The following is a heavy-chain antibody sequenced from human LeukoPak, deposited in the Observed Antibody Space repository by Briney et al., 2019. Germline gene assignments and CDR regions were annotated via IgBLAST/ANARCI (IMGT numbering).Heavy chain of an antibody. CDR3: ANYWWSDY. D-gene: IGHD2-15*01. CDR1: GFTFSSYA. CDR2: ISYDGSGK. Sequence: PGGSLRLSCAASGFTFSSYAMYWVRQAPGKGLEWVAVISYDGSGKFYADSVKGRFTISRDSSKNTLYLQMNSLRPEDTAVYYCANYWWSDYWGQGTLVTVSS. V-gene: IGHV3-30*04. J-gene: IGHJ4*02.